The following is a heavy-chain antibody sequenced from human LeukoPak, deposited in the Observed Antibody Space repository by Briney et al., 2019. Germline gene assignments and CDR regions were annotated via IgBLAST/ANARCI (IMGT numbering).Heavy chain of an antibody. CDR2: ISASSGTR. CDR1: GFTFSDYY. J-gene: IGHJ5*02. D-gene: IGHD2-15*01. Sequence: GGSLRLSCAASGFTFSDYYMNWIRQAPGKGLEWLSYISASSGTRYYADSVKGRFTISRDNAKNSLYLQMYSLRAEDTAVYYCARGLAANDWFDPWGQGTLVTVSS. V-gene: IGHV3-11*01. CDR3: ARGLAANDWFDP.